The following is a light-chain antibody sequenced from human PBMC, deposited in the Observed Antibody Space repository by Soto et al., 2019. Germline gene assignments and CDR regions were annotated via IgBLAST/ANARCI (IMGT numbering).Light chain of an antibody. J-gene: IGKJ4*01. Sequence: EIVLTQSPGTLSLSPGERATLSCRASQSVSSSYLAWYQQKPGQAPRLLIYGASSRATCIPHSFSGSGSGTDFTLTISSLEPEDFAVYYCQQYGSSPLTFGGGTKVEIK. CDR3: QQYGSSPLT. V-gene: IGKV3-20*01. CDR2: GAS. CDR1: QSVSSSY.